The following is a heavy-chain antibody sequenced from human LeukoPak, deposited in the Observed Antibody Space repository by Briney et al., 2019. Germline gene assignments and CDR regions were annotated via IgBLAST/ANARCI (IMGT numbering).Heavy chain of an antibody. Sequence: SETLSLTCTVSGGSISSYYWSWIRQPPGKGLEWIGYIYYSGSTNYNPSLKSRVTISVDTSKNQFSLKLSSVTAADTAVYYCARGLYYDILTGYSPPYFDYWGQGTLVTVSS. CDR2: IYYSGST. J-gene: IGHJ4*02. CDR1: GGSISSYY. CDR3: ARGLYYDILTGYSPPYFDY. D-gene: IGHD3-9*01. V-gene: IGHV4-59*12.